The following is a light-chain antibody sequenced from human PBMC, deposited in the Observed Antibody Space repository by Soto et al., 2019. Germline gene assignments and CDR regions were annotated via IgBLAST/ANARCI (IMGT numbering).Light chain of an antibody. J-gene: IGKJ1*01. CDR2: GAS. CDR1: QSVSSSY. V-gene: IGKV3-20*01. Sequence: IVLTQSPCTLSLSPGERATLSCRASQSVSSSYLAWYQQKPGQAPRLLIYGASIRATVIPDRFSGSGSGTDFTLTISRLEPEDFGVYYCQQYGSSPWTFGQGTKVDIK. CDR3: QQYGSSPWT.